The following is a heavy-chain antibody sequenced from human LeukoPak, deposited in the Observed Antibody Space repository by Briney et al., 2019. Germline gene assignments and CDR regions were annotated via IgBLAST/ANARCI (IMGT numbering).Heavy chain of an antibody. CDR3: ARAAVLHSYGFFDY. V-gene: IGHV4-34*01. D-gene: IGHD5-18*01. J-gene: IGHJ4*02. CDR2: INHSGST. CDR1: GGSFSGYY. Sequence: PSETLSLTSAVYGGSFSGYYWSWIRQPPGKGLEWIGEINHSGSTNYNPSLKSRVTISVDTSKNQFSLKLSSVTAADTAVYYCARAAVLHSYGFFDYWGQGTLVTVSS.